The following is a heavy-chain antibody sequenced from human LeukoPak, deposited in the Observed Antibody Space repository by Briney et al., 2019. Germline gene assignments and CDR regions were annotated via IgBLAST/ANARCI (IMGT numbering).Heavy chain of an antibody. CDR3: ARDRDSSGRYFDY. CDR2: IFYSGST. V-gene: IGHV4-59*12. CDR1: GGSISSYF. Sequence: SETLSLTCTVSGGSISSYFWSWIRQPPGKGLEWIGYIFYSGSTNYNPSLKSRVTISVDKSKNQFSLKLSSVTAADTAVYYCARDRDSSGRYFDYWGQGTLVTVSS. D-gene: IGHD6-19*01. J-gene: IGHJ4*02.